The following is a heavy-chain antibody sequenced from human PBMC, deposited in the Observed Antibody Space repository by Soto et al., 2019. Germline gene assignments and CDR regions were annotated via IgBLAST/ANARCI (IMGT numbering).Heavy chain of an antibody. Sequence: QVQLVESGGGVVQPGGSLRVSCSASGFTFSSYAMHWVRQAPGQGLEWVAVIVSDGDLEYYAESVRGRFTISRDNSKNTVSLEMSRLRPDDTAVYYCAKDGPRGDEYDSSGYPDYWGQGTLVSVSS. CDR1: GFTFSSYA. V-gene: IGHV3-30*18. CDR2: IVSDGDLE. CDR3: AKDGPRGDEYDSSGYPDY. D-gene: IGHD3-22*01. J-gene: IGHJ4*02.